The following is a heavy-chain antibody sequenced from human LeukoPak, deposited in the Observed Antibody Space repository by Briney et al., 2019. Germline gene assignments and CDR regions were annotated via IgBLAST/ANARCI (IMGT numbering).Heavy chain of an antibody. CDR1: GGSISSGDYY. V-gene: IGHV4-30-4*01. J-gene: IGHJ4*02. CDR2: IYYSGST. Sequence: SETLSLTCTVSGGSISSGDYYWSWIRQPPGKGLEWIGYIYYSGSTYYNPSLKSRVTISVDTSKNQFSLKLSSVTAADTAVYYCAREGEFLDGDYGGYFDYWGQGTLVTVSS. D-gene: IGHD3-16*01. CDR3: AREGEFLDGDYGGYFDY.